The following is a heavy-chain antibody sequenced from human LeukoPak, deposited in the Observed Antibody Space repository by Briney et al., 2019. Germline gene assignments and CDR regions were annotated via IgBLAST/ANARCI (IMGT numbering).Heavy chain of an antibody. Sequence: GGSLRLSCAGSGFSFSSYGMHWVRQAPGKGLEWMAFIRSDGSNKYYADSVKGRFTISRDNSKNTLYLQMNSLRAEDTAVYYCAKGDWNDVGDYWGQGTLVTVSS. V-gene: IGHV3-30*02. J-gene: IGHJ4*02. CDR2: IRSDGSNK. D-gene: IGHD1-1*01. CDR3: AKGDWNDVGDY. CDR1: GFSFSSYG.